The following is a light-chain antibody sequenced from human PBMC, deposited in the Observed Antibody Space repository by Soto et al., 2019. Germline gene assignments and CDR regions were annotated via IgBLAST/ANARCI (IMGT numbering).Light chain of an antibody. CDR3: QQYDASLWT. V-gene: IGKV3-20*01. CDR1: QSVSSN. Sequence: EIVLTQSPGTLSLSPGEIATLSFRASQSVSSNLAWYQQKPGQAPRLLIYGASTRATGIPARFSGSGSGTDFTLTISRLEPEDFAVYYCQQYDASLWTFGQGTKVDIK. J-gene: IGKJ1*01. CDR2: GAS.